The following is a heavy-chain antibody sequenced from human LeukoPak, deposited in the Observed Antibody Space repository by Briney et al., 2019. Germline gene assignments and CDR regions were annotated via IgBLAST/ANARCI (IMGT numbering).Heavy chain of an antibody. J-gene: IGHJ4*02. D-gene: IGHD2-2*01. CDR3: AREISYCSSTSCYSYFDY. V-gene: IGHV1-2*02. CDR2: INPNSGGT. Sequence: ASVKVSCKASGYTFTSYDINWVRQATGQGLEWMGWINPNSGGTNYAQKFQGRVTMTRDTSISTAYMELSRLRSDDTAVYYCAREISYCSSTSCYSYFDYWGQGTLVTVSS. CDR1: GYTFTSYD.